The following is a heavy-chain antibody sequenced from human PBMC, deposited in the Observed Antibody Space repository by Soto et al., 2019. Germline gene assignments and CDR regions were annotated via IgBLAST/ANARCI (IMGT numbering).Heavy chain of an antibody. Sequence: GGSLRLSCAASGFTFSSYAMHWVRQAPGKGLEWVAVISYDGSNKYYADSVKGRFTISRDNSKNTLYLQMNSLRAEDTAVYYCARDREGYSYGQSFDYWGQGTLVTVSS. CDR1: GFTFSSYA. CDR2: ISYDGSNK. V-gene: IGHV3-30-3*01. J-gene: IGHJ4*02. CDR3: ARDREGYSYGQSFDY. D-gene: IGHD5-18*01.